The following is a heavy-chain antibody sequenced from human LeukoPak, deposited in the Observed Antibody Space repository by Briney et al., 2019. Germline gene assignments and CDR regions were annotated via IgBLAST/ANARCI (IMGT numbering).Heavy chain of an antibody. V-gene: IGHV1-2*02. J-gene: IGHJ4*02. CDR2: INPNSGGT. Sequence: ASVKVSCKASVYIFTGYYMHWVRQAPGQGLEWMGWINPNSGGTNYAQKFQGRVTMTRDTSISTAYMELSRLRSDDTAVYYCARFPIAPVAADYDYWGQGTLVTVSS. CDR3: ARFPIAPVAADYDY. D-gene: IGHD4-23*01. CDR1: VYIFTGYY.